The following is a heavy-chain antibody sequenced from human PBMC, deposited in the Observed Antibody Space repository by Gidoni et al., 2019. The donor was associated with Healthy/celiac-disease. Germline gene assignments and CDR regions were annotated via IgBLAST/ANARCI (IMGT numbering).Heavy chain of an antibody. CDR1: GFTFSSYA. Sequence: EVQLLESGGGLVQPGGSLTLPCADSGFTFSSYAMSWVRQAPGKGLGWVSAISGSGGRTYYADSVKGRFTISRDNSKNTLYLQMNSLRAEDTAVYYCAKGLYCSGGSCYSMGWFDPWGQGTLVTVSS. V-gene: IGHV3-23*01. J-gene: IGHJ5*02. CDR2: ISGSGGRT. D-gene: IGHD2-15*01. CDR3: AKGLYCSGGSCYSMGWFDP.